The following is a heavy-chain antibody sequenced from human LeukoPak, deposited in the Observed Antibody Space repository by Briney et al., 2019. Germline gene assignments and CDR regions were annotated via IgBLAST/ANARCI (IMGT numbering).Heavy chain of an antibody. CDR2: INGDGSST. CDR3: AKAHWLAYDSSGYAMYYFDY. Sequence: PGGSLRRYCAASGFTFSSYWMHWVRQAPGKGLVWVSRINGDGSSTNYADSVRGRFTISRDNAKNTLYLQMNSLRAEDTAVYYCAKAHWLAYDSSGYAMYYFDYWGQGTLVTVSS. CDR1: GFTFSSYW. J-gene: IGHJ4*02. V-gene: IGHV3-74*01. D-gene: IGHD3-22*01.